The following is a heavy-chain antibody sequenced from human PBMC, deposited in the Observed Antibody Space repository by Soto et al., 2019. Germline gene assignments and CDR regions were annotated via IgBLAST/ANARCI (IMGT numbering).Heavy chain of an antibody. Sequence: GSLRLSCAASGXTFSSYWMHWVRRAPGKGLELVAVISYDGSNKYYADSVKGRFTISRDNSKNTLYLQMNSLRAEDTAVYYCAKSSYYDSSAPLDYWGQGTLGTVSS. J-gene: IGHJ4*02. CDR2: ISYDGSNK. D-gene: IGHD3-22*01. CDR1: GXTFSSYW. V-gene: IGHV3-30*18. CDR3: AKSSYYDSSAPLDY.